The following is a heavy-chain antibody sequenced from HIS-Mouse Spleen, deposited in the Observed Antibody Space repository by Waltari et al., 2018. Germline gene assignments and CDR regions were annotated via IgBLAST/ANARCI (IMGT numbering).Heavy chain of an antibody. V-gene: IGHV3-30-3*01. CDR3: ARVNGIAVAGTDAFDI. J-gene: IGHJ3*02. Sequence: QVQLVESGGGVVQPGRSLRLSCAASGFTFSSYAIHWVRQDPGKGLEWVAVISYDGSNKYYANSVKGRFTISRDNSNNTLYLQMNSLRAEDTAVYYCARVNGIAVAGTDAFDIWGQGTMVTVSS. D-gene: IGHD6-19*01. CDR2: ISYDGSNK. CDR1: GFTFSSYA.